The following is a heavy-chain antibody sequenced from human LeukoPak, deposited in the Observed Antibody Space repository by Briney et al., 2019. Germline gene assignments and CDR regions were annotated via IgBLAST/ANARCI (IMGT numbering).Heavy chain of an antibody. D-gene: IGHD3-22*01. J-gene: IGHJ5*02. CDR2: MNPNSGNT. Sequence: ASVKVSCKASGYTFTSYDINWVRQATGQGLEWMGWMNPNSGNTGYAQKFQGRVTITRNTSISTAYMELSSLRSEDTAVYYCARETMIRGFDPWGQGTLVTVSS. CDR3: ARETMIRGFDP. V-gene: IGHV1-8*03. CDR1: GYTFTSYD.